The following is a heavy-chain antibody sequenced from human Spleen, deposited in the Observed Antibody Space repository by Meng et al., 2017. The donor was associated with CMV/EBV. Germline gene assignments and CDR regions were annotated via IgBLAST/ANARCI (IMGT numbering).Heavy chain of an antibody. V-gene: IGHV3-23*01. CDR1: GFIFTSYA. CDR2: ISASADRT. D-gene: IGHD3-10*01. CDR3: AKDIGYYYGSGSYYNPVRYYYGMDV. J-gene: IGHJ6*02. Sequence: GGSLRLSCATSGFIFTSYAMTWVRQAPGKGLEWVSAISASADRTYYADSVKGRFIISRDNSKNTVYLQMNSLRAEDTALYYCAKDIGYYYGSGSYYNPVRYYYGMDVWGQGTTVTVSS.